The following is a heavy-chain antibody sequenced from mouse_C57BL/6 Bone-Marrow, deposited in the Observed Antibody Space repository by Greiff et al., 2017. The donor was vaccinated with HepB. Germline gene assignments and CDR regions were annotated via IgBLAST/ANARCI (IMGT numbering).Heavy chain of an antibody. J-gene: IGHJ2*01. D-gene: IGHD2-2*01. Sequence: EVQLQESGGGLVQPGGSMKLSCVASGFTFSNYWMNWVRQSPEKGLEWVAQIRLKSDNYATHYAESVKGRFTISRDDSKSSVYLQMNNLRAEDTGIYYCTGQGVTTDYWGQGTTLTVSS. CDR2: IRLKSDNYAT. CDR1: GFTFSNYW. CDR3: TGQGVTTDY. V-gene: IGHV6-3*01.